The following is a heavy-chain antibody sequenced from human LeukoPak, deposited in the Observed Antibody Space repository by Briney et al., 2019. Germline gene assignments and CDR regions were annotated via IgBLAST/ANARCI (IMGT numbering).Heavy chain of an antibody. CDR3: AGHFYGSGNYLLDY. CDR1: GGSISSYY. Sequence: RASETLSLTCTVSGGSISSYYWSWIRQPPGKGLEWIGYIYHSGNTNYNPSLRNRVTISVDTSKNQFPLKLTSVTAADTAVYYCAGHFYGSGNYLLDYWGQGTLITVSS. V-gene: IGHV4-59*08. J-gene: IGHJ4*02. D-gene: IGHD3-10*01. CDR2: IYHSGNT.